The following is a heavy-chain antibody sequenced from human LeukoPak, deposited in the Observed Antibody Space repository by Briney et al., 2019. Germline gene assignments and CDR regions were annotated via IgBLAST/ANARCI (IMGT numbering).Heavy chain of an antibody. D-gene: IGHD6-19*01. J-gene: IGHJ4*02. Sequence: SGGSLRLSCAASAFTFSTYSMHWVRRAPGKGLEWVAAISYDGPNKNYADSVKGRFTISRDNSKNTLYLQMNSLRAEDTAVYYCARGLRIAVAGNIDYWGQGTLVTVSS. V-gene: IGHV3-30*04. CDR2: ISYDGPNK. CDR1: AFTFSTYS. CDR3: ARGLRIAVAGNIDY.